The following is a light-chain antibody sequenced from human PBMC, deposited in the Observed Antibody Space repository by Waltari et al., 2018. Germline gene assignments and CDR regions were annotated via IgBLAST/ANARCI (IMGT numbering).Light chain of an antibody. CDR2: EGT. CDR3: CSFAGGSSWV. Sequence: QSALTQPASVSGSPGQSITISCTGTSSDIGSVSWYQQHPGMAPKLMIYEGTKRPSGLSSRFSGSKSGNTASLTSSGLQAEDDADYYCCSFAGGSSWVFGGGTKVTVL. CDR1: SSDIGS. J-gene: IGLJ3*02. V-gene: IGLV2-23*01.